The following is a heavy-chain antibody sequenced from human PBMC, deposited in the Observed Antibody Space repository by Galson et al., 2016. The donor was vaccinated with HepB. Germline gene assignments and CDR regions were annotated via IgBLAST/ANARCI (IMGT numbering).Heavy chain of an antibody. CDR1: GYTFTSYT. Sequence: SVKVSCKASGYTFTSYTLYWVRQAPGQRLEWMGWIIPGTGSTKYSQKFQDRVTITRDTSATTAYMELISLKSEDTAVYYCARGGRAAAASFTYSGMDVWGQGTKVTPSS. V-gene: IGHV1-3*01. CDR2: IIPGTGST. D-gene: IGHD6-13*01. J-gene: IGHJ6*02. CDR3: ARGGRAAAASFTYSGMDV.